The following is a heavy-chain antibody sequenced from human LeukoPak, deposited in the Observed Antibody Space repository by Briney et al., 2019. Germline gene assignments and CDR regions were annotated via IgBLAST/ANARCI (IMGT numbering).Heavy chain of an antibody. CDR3: ARDPVEWELLLDY. Sequence: GGSLRLSCAASGFTFSSYWMGWVRQAPGKRLEWVANMNIDGSEKYYADSAKGRFTISRDDARNSVYLQMNSLRVEDTAVYYCARDPVEWELLLDYWGQGTLVTVSS. CDR2: MNIDGSEK. D-gene: IGHD1-26*01. V-gene: IGHV3-7*01. CDR1: GFTFSSYW. J-gene: IGHJ4*02.